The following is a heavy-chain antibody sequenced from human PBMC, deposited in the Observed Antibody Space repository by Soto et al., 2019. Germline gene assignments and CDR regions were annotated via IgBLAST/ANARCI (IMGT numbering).Heavy chain of an antibody. CDR2: INQDGSEK. CDR1: ESTVSRDW. CDR3: AGGVGDAF. D-gene: IGHD1-26*01. J-gene: IGHJ4*02. Sequence: EVHLVESGGGLVQTGGSLRLSCAIFESTVSRDWMNWVRQAPGKGLEWVAHINQDGSEKYYVDSVKGRFTISRDNAKESLYLKMNGPRPADTAMYYGAGGVGDAFWGQGALVTVSS. V-gene: IGHV3-7*04.